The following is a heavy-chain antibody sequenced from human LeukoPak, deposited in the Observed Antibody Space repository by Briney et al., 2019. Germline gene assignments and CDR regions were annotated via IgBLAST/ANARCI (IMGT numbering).Heavy chain of an antibody. Sequence: GGSLRLFCAASGFTFSSYWMSWVRQDPGKGLEWVANIKQDGSEKYYVDSVKGRFTISRDNAKNSLYLQMNSLRAEDTAVYYCARDRNIRRYYGSGSYYHWGQGTLVTVSS. V-gene: IGHV3-7*01. J-gene: IGHJ5*02. CDR1: GFTFSSYW. CDR3: ARDRNIRRYYGSGSYYH. D-gene: IGHD3-10*01. CDR2: IKQDGSEK.